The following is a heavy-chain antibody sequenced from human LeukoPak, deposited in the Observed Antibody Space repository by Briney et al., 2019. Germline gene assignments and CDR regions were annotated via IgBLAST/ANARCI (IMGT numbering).Heavy chain of an antibody. CDR1: GYTFSSSG. Sequence: ASVTVSCKASGYTFSSSGISWVRQAPGQGLEWMGWISAYNGDTNHVQNLQGRVTMTTDTSTSTAYMELRSLRSDDTAVYYCVRDPTAAAATDDYFDPWGQGTLVTVSS. D-gene: IGHD6-13*01. CDR3: VRDPTAAAATDDYFDP. V-gene: IGHV1-18*01. CDR2: ISAYNGDT. J-gene: IGHJ5*02.